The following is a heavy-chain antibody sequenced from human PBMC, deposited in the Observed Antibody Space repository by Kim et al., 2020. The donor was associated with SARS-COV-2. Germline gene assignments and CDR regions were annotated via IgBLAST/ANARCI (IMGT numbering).Heavy chain of an antibody. J-gene: IGHJ4*02. Sequence: KGRFTISRDNSKTTLYLQMNSLRAEDTAVYYCAKGSVGYYDSSGYYRFDFWGQGTLVTVSS. CDR3: AKGSVGYYDSSGYYRFDF. D-gene: IGHD3-22*01. V-gene: IGHV3-23*01.